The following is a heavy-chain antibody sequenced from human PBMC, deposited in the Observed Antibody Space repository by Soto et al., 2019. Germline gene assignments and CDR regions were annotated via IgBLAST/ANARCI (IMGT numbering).Heavy chain of an antibody. D-gene: IGHD3-16*02. Sequence: QVQLVESGGGVVQPGRSLRLSCAASGFTFSSYGMHWVRQAPGKGLEWVAVIWYDGSNKYYADSVKGRFIISRDNSKNTLYLQMNSLRAEDTAVYYCARAHLSSGDYWGQGTLFTVSS. CDR3: ARAHLSSGDY. CDR1: GFTFSSYG. V-gene: IGHV3-33*01. CDR2: IWYDGSNK. J-gene: IGHJ4*02.